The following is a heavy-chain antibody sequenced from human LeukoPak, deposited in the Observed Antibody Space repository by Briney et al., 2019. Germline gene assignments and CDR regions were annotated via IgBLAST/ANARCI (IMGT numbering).Heavy chain of an antibody. CDR1: GYTFTSYA. J-gene: IGHJ4*02. D-gene: IGHD3-3*02. CDR3: ARDPRNFGVVINDY. V-gene: IGHV1-18*01. CDR2: ISAYNGNT. Sequence: ASVKVSCKASGYTFTSYAMHWVRQAPGQGLEWMGWISAYNGNTNYAQKLQGRVTMTTDTSTSTAYMELRSLRSDDTAVYYCARDPRNFGVVINDYWGQGTLVTVSS.